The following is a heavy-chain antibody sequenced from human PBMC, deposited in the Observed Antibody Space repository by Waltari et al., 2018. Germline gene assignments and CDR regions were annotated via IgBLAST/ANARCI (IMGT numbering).Heavy chain of an antibody. D-gene: IGHD5-18*01. CDR3: ARDLLDTAMVTYYYMDV. V-gene: IGHV4-4*07. J-gene: IGHJ6*03. Sequence: QVQLQESGPGLVKPSETLSLTCTVSGGSISSYYWSWIRQPAGKGLEWIGRIYTSGSTNYNPSLKSRVTMSVDTSKNQFSLKLSSVTAADTAVYYCARDLLDTAMVTYYYMDVWGKGTTVTISS. CDR2: IYTSGST. CDR1: GGSISSYY.